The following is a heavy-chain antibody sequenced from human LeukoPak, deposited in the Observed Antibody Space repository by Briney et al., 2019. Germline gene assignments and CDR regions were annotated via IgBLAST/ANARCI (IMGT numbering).Heavy chain of an antibody. CDR2: IYSSGYT. Sequence: SETLSLTCTVSGGSISGYYWGWIRQPAGKGPQWIGRIYSSGYTYYDPTLKSRVTMSVDTPKNHFSLMVTSVTAAVTAVYYCARHLTFGFGSGDAFDIWGQGVMVTVPS. V-gene: IGHV4-4*07. CDR3: ARHLTFGFGSGDAFDI. J-gene: IGHJ3*02. CDR1: GGSISGYY. D-gene: IGHD6-19*01.